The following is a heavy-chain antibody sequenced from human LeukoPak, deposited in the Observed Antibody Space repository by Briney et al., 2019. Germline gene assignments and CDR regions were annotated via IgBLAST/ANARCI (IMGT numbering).Heavy chain of an antibody. CDR2: IYTSGST. CDR3: ARERRGTFDY. CDR1: GGSISSGSYY. Sequence: SQTLSLTCTVSGGSISSGSYYWSWIPQPAGMGLEWIGCIYTSGSTNYIPSLTSRVTISVDTSKNQFSLKLSSVTAADTAVYYCARERRGTFDYWGQGTLVTVSS. D-gene: IGHD1-1*01. V-gene: IGHV4-61*02. J-gene: IGHJ4*02.